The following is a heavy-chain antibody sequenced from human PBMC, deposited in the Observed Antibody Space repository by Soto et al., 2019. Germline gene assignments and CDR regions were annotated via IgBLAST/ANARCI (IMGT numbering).Heavy chain of an antibody. Sequence: SETLSLTCAVYGGSFSGYYWSWIRQPPGKGLEWIGEINHSGSTNYNPSLKSRVTISVDTSKNQFSLKLSSVTAADTAVYYCARVRGGSGSHIIPFDYWGQGTLVTVSS. J-gene: IGHJ4*02. CDR2: INHSGST. D-gene: IGHD3-10*01. CDR1: GGSFSGYY. CDR3: ARVRGGSGSHIIPFDY. V-gene: IGHV4-34*01.